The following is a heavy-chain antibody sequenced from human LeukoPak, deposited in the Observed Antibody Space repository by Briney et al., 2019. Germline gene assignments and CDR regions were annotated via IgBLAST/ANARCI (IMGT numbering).Heavy chain of an antibody. D-gene: IGHD3-22*01. CDR2: IYYSGST. V-gene: IGHV4-31*03. J-gene: IGHJ4*02. CDR3: PTQYYYNSSGYYYFDI. CDR1: TRSITSAGYD. Sequence: PSETLSLTCTLSTRSITSAGYDCSWIRQHPGKGLEWIGYIYYSGSTYYNPSLKSRVTISVDTSKNQFSLKLSSVTAADTAVDYGPTQYYYNSSGYYYFDIWGQGTLVTVSS.